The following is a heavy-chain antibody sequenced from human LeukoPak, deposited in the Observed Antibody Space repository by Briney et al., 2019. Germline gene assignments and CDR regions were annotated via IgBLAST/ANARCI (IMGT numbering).Heavy chain of an antibody. J-gene: IGHJ4*02. CDR3: ASWELSGRVMERLSWIDH. D-gene: IGHD3-16*02. CDR1: GFTFDDFG. CDR2: INWNGGGT. V-gene: IGHV3-20*04. Sequence: GGSLRLSCAASGFTFDDFGMIWVRQAPGKGLEWVSGINWNGGGTGYADSVKGRFTISRDNAKKILYLQMNSLRVEDTVVYYCASWELSGRVMERLSWIDHWGQGALVTVSS.